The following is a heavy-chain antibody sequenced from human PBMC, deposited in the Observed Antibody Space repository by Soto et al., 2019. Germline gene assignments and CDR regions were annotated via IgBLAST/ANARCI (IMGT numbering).Heavy chain of an antibody. CDR1: GGTFSSYA. V-gene: IGHV1-69*06. D-gene: IGHD6-6*01. CDR3: ARVGIAARQVNYYYGMDV. CDR2: IIPIFGTA. J-gene: IGHJ6*02. Sequence: SVKVSCKASGGTFSSYAISWVRQAPGQGLEWMGGIIPIFGTANYAQKFQGRVTITADKSTSTAYMELSSLRSEDTAVYYCARVGIAARQVNYYYGMDVWGQGTTVTVYS.